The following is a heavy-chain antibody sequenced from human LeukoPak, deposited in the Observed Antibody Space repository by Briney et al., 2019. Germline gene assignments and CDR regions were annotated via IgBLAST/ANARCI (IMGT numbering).Heavy chain of an antibody. V-gene: IGHV3-21*01. CDR1: GFTFSSYS. D-gene: IGHD5-24*01. Sequence: GGSLRLSCAASGFTFSSYSMTWVRQAPGKGLEWVSSISSSSSYIYYADSVKGRFTISRDNAKNSLYLQMNSLRAEDTAVYYCARNSLRRDGYNDYWGQGTLVTVSS. CDR3: ARNSLRRDGYNDY. J-gene: IGHJ4*02. CDR2: ISSSSSYI.